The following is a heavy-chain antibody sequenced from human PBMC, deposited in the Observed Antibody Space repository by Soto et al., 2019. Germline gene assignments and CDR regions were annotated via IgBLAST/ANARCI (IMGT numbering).Heavy chain of an antibody. CDR3: ARPRWPSPNDAFDV. Sequence: SETLSLTCTVSGGSISSYYWSWIRQPPGKGLEWIGYIYYSWSTNYASTNYNPSLGSRVTISVDTSKNQFSLKLSSVTAADTAVYYCARPRWPSPNDAFDVWGQGTMVTVSS. J-gene: IGHJ3*01. CDR1: GGSISSYY. V-gene: IGHV4-59*08. CDR2: IYYSWSTNYAST.